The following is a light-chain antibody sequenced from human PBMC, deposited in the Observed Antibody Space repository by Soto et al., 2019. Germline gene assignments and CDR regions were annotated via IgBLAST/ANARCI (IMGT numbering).Light chain of an antibody. CDR1: NSDIGGYDY. Sequence: QSALTQPASVSGSPGQSITISCTGTNSDIGGYDYVSWYQHHPGKAPRLLIYDVNNRPSGVSDRFSGSKSGNTASLTISGLQAEDEAVYCCSSYTTTTPVVFGGGTKLTVL. V-gene: IGLV2-14*03. CDR2: DVN. J-gene: IGLJ2*01. CDR3: SSYTTTTPVV.